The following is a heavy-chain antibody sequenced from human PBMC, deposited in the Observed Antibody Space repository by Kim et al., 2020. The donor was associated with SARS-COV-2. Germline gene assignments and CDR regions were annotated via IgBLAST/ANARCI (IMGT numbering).Heavy chain of an antibody. Sequence: GGSLRLSCAASGFTFSSYWMHWVRQAPGKGLVWVSRINSDGSSTSYADSVKGRFTISRDNAKNTLYLQMNSLRAEDTAVYYCARAPPDWLLVPPDYWGQGTLVTVSS. CDR1: GFTFSSYW. D-gene: IGHD3-9*01. CDR3: ARAPPDWLLVPPDY. J-gene: IGHJ4*02. CDR2: INSDGSST. V-gene: IGHV3-74*01.